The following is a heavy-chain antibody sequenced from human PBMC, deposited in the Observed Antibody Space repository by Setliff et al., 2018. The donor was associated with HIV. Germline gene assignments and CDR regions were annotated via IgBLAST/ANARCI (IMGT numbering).Heavy chain of an antibody. J-gene: IGHJ2*01. CDR3: ARDGEWLRLGTYWYFDL. CDR2: IYSTGSGRT. CDR1: GGSISSGSYY. D-gene: IGHD5-12*01. Sequence: SETLSLTCSVSGGSISSGSYYWGWIRQPPGKGLEWIGNIYSTGSGRTYYSPSLKSRVTVSVDTSKNQFSLKLSSVTAADTAVYYCARDGEWLRLGTYWYFDLWGRGTLVTVSS. V-gene: IGHV4-39*07.